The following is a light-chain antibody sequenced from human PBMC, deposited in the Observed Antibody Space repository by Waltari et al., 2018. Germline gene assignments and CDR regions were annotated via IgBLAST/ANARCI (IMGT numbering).Light chain of an antibody. CDR3: SSFTRTNSWV. J-gene: IGLJ3*02. Sequence: HSALAQPASVSGSPGQSITIPCTGPSSDVGGYNYVSWYQQHPGKAPRLMIYDVNNRPSGVSTRFSGSKSGNTASLTISGLQAEDEADYYCSSFTRTNSWVFGGGTKLTVL. CDR1: SSDVGGYNY. V-gene: IGLV2-14*03. CDR2: DVN.